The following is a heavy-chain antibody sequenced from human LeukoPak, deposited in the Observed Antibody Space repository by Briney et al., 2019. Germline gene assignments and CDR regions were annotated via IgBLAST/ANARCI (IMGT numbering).Heavy chain of an antibody. CDR1: DFTVSSNS. CDR3: ATESYGGA. D-gene: IGHD1-26*01. CDR2: TYSSGST. J-gene: IGHJ4*02. Sequence: AGSLRLSCAASDFTVSSNSMSWVRQAPGKGLGWVSVTYSSGSTHNAGSVKGRFSISRDSSKNTLYLQMNSLRAEDTAVYYCATESYGGAWGQGTLVTVSS. V-gene: IGHV3-53*01.